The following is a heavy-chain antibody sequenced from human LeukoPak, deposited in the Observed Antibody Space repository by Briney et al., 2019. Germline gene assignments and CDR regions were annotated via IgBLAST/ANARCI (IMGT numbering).Heavy chain of an antibody. CDR3: AKPKDTAVGRYFDY. J-gene: IGHJ4*02. V-gene: IGHV3-23*01. D-gene: IGHD2-2*01. Sequence: RGSLRLSCAASGFTFSNYAMSWVRQAPGKGLEWVSAISASGGSTYYADSVKGRFTISRDNSKNTLYLQMNSLRAEDTAVYYCAKPKDTAVGRYFDYWGQGTLVTVSS. CDR1: GFTFSNYA. CDR2: ISASGGST.